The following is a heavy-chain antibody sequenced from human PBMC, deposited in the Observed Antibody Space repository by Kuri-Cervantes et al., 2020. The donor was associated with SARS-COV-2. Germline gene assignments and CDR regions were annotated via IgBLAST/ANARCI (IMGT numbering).Heavy chain of an antibody. CDR1: GFSLSTSGVG. V-gene: IGHV2-5*05. Sequence: SGPTLVKPTQTPTLTCTFSGFSLSTSGVGVGWIRQPPGKALEWLALIYWDDDKRYGPSLKSRLTITKDTSKNQVVLTMTNMDPVDTATYYCAHSQYWVRFLEWFDVWGKGTTVTVSS. J-gene: IGHJ6*04. CDR3: AHSQYWVRFLEWFDV. CDR2: IYWDDDK. D-gene: IGHD3-3*01.